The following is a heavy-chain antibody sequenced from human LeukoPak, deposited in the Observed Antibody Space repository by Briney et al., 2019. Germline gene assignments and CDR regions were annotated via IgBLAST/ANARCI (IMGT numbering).Heavy chain of an antibody. CDR1: GYTFTGYY. V-gene: IGHV1-2*02. J-gene: IGHJ5*02. Sequence: GASVKVSCKASGYTFTGYYMHWVRQAPGQGLEWMGWINPNSGGTNYAQKFQGRVTMTRGTSISTAYMELSRLRSDDTAVYYCARGGYDSSGYYYLNWFDPWGQGTLVTVSS. D-gene: IGHD3-22*01. CDR2: INPNSGGT. CDR3: ARGGYDSSGYYYLNWFDP.